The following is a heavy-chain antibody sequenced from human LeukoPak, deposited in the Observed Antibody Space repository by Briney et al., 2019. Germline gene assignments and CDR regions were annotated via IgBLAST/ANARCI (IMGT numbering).Heavy chain of an antibody. CDR3: AKSALTTTRNWFDP. CDR2: ISGSGDRT. D-gene: IGHD4-17*01. V-gene: IGHV3-23*01. CDR1: GFTFSSSA. J-gene: IGHJ5*02. Sequence: GGSLRLSCAASGFTFSSSAMSWVRQAPGKGLEWVSTISGSGDRTYYADSVKGRFTISRDNSKNTLYLQMNSLRAEDTAVYYCAKSALTTTRNWFDPWGQGTLVTVSS.